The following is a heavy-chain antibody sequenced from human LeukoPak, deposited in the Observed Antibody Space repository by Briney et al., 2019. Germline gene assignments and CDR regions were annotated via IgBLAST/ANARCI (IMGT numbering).Heavy chain of an antibody. V-gene: IGHV4-59*11. D-gene: IGHD2-15*01. J-gene: IGHJ6*03. Sequence: KPSETLSLTCTVSGGAITSHYWTWIRQSPGKGLEWIGDISNSGSTSYNPSLKSRVTVSIDTSKNQFSLKLSSVTAADTAVYYCGRDALVGYFSYYYMDVWGKGTTVTVSS. CDR1: GGAITSHY. CDR3: GRDALVGYFSYYYMDV. CDR2: ISNSGST.